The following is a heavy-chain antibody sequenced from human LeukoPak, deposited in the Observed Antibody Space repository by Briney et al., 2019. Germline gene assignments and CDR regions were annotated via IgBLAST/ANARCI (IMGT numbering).Heavy chain of an antibody. CDR2: VSGSGGST. J-gene: IGHJ4*02. Sequence: HPGGSLRLSCAASGFTFSSYAMSWVRQAPGKGLEWVSAVSGSGGSTYYADSVKGRFTISRDNSKNTLYLQMNSLRAEDTAVYYCARDGDSGYDWVDYWGQGTLVTVSS. D-gene: IGHD5-12*01. V-gene: IGHV3-23*01. CDR3: ARDGDSGYDWVDY. CDR1: GFTFSSYA.